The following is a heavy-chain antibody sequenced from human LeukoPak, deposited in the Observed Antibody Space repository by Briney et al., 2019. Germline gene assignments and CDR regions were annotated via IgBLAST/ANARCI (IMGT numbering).Heavy chain of an antibody. CDR2: INPNSGDT. Sequence: ASVKVSCKASGYSFTGYYMHWVRQAPGQGLEWMGWINPNSGDTKYAQKFQGRVTMTRDTSISTAYMELSRLRSDDTAVYYCAREWPWPPLLSTPSFNWFDPWGQGTLVTVSS. CDR1: GYSFTGYY. D-gene: IGHD2-2*01. CDR3: AREWPWPPLLSTPSFNWFDP. V-gene: IGHV1-2*02. J-gene: IGHJ5*02.